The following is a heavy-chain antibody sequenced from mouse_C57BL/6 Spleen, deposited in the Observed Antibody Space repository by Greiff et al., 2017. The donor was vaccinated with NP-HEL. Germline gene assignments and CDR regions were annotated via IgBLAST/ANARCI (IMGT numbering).Heavy chain of an antibody. D-gene: IGHD1-1*01. V-gene: IGHV1-54*01. J-gene: IGHJ2*01. CDR1: GYAFTNYL. Sequence: VKLQESGAELVRPGTSVKVSCKASGYAFTNYLIEWVKQRPGQGLEWIGVINPGSGGTNYNEKFKGKATLTADKSSSTAYMQLSSLTSEDSAVYFCARSRDLLLRPFDYWGQGTTLTVSS. CDR3: ARSRDLLLRPFDY. CDR2: INPGSGGT.